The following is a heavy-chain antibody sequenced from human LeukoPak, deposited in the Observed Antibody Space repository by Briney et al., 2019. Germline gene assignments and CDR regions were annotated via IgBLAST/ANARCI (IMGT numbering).Heavy chain of an antibody. CDR2: IFNSGST. J-gene: IGHJ4*02. D-gene: IGHD3-22*01. CDR1: GGSISNYY. V-gene: IGHV4-59*12. CDR3: ARGRRRYYDLGY. Sequence: SETLSLTCTVSGGSISNYYWTWIRQPPGKGLEWIGYIFNSGSTNYNPSLKGRVTISVDTPKNQFSLKLSSVTAADTAVYYCARGRRRYYDLGYWGQGTLVTVSS.